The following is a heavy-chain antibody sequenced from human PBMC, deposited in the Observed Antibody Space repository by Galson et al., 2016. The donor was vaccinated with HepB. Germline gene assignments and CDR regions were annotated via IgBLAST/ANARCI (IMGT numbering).Heavy chain of an antibody. J-gene: IGHJ4*02. CDR3: AKPIFHYDVLTAYDY. CDR1: GFAFGSYG. D-gene: IGHD3-9*01. CDR2: ILYDGSDK. V-gene: IGHV3-30*18. Sequence: SLRLSCAGSGFAFGSYGMHWVRQAPGKGLEWVAVILYDGSDKYYADSVKGRFTISRDNSKNTLYLQMDSLRSEDTAVYYCAKPIFHYDVLTAYDYWGQGTLVTVSS.